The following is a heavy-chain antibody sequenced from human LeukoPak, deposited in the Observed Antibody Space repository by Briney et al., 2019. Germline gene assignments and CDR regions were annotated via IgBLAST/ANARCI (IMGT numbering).Heavy chain of an antibody. D-gene: IGHD3-22*01. J-gene: IGHJ4*02. Sequence: GGSLRLSCAASGFTFSDYSMHWVRQAPGKGLEWVSLISWDGGRIHYVDPVKGRFTISRDNSKNSLYLQMNSLRTEDTALYYCAKSLVSSGYRLDYWGQGTLVTVSS. CDR2: ISWDGGRI. CDR1: GFTFSDYS. V-gene: IGHV3-43*01. CDR3: AKSLVSSGYRLDY.